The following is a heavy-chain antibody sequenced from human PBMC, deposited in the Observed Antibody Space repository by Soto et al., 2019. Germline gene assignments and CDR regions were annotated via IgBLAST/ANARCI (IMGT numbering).Heavy chain of an antibody. D-gene: IGHD3-10*01. CDR1: GYSFTTYG. CDR2: ISDYNGNT. Sequence: QVQLVQSGAEVKKPGASVKVSCKASGYSFTTYGISWVRQAPGQGLEWMGWISDYNGNTNYEKKFQGRVTMTTDTSTRTAYMALKSLRSADTAVYYCAREGYYSGSESYSTPRYYGMDVWGQWTTVTVS. V-gene: IGHV1-18*01. J-gene: IGHJ6*02. CDR3: AREGYYSGSESYSTPRYYGMDV.